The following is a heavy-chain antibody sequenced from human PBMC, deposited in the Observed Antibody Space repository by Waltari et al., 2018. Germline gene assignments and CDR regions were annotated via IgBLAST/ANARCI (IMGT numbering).Heavy chain of an antibody. V-gene: IGHV4-30-2*01. CDR3: ARTGTTVTSVLYAMDV. CDR2: IYHTGSA. Sequence: QLQLQESGSGLVKPSQTLSLTCAVSGGSIGTGDYSWSWIRQPPGQGLEWIGYIYHTGSAFYNPSLKGRVTITVDRSKNQFSLNLESVTAADTAVYFCARTGTTVTSVLYAMDVWGQGTTVTVTS. J-gene: IGHJ6*02. D-gene: IGHD4-17*01. CDR1: GGSIGTGDYS.